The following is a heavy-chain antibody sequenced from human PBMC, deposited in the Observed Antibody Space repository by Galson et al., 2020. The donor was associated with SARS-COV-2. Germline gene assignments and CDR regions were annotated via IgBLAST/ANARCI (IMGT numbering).Heavy chain of an antibody. V-gene: IGHV3-9*01. J-gene: IGHJ5*02. CDR1: GFTFDDYA. CDR2: ISWNSGSI. Sequence: GGSLRLSCAASGFTFDDYAMHWVRQAPGKGLEWVSGISWNSGSIGYADSVKGRFTISRDNAKNSLYLQMNSLRAEDTALYYCAKDPRVLWFGELLYWDNWFDPWGQGTLVTVSS. D-gene: IGHD3-10*01. CDR3: AKDPRVLWFGELLYWDNWFDP.